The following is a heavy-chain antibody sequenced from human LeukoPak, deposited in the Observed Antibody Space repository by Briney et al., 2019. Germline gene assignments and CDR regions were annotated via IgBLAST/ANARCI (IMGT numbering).Heavy chain of an antibody. V-gene: IGHV3-23*01. CDR3: AKESRNNSGYYRDY. J-gene: IGHJ4*02. CDR2: ISGSGGST. CDR1: GFTFSSYA. Sequence: PGGSLRLSCATSGFTFSSYAMSWVRQAPGKGLEWVSGISGSGGSTHYADSVKGRFPISRDNSKNTLYLQMNSLRAEDTAVYYCAKESRNNSGYYRDYWGQGTLVTVSS. D-gene: IGHD6-19*01.